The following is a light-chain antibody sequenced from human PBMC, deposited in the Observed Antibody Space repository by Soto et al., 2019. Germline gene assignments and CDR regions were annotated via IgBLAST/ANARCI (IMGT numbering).Light chain of an antibody. Sequence: EIVMTQSPATLSVSPGERATLSCRASQSVSSNLAWYQQKPGQAPRLLIYGASTRATGIRARFSGSGSGTEFTLTISSLQSEDFAVYYCQQYNAWPPYTFGQGTKLEIK. CDR3: QQYNAWPPYT. CDR2: GAS. V-gene: IGKV3-15*01. CDR1: QSVSSN. J-gene: IGKJ2*01.